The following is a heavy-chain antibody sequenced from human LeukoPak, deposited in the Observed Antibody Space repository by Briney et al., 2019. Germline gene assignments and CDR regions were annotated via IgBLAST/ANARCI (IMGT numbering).Heavy chain of an antibody. V-gene: IGHV3-33*01. J-gene: IGHJ4*02. Sequence: GESLKISCAASGFTFSSYGMHWVRQAPGKGLEWVAVIWYDGSNKKYADSVKGRFTISRDNSKNTLYLQLNSLRAEDTAVYYCATLATVTTEYDFWGQGTLVTVSS. CDR2: IWYDGSNK. CDR3: ATLATVTTEYDF. D-gene: IGHD4-11*01. CDR1: GFTFSSYG.